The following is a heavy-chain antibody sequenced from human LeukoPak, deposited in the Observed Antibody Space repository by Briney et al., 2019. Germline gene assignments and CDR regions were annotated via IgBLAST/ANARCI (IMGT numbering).Heavy chain of an antibody. CDR1: GFTFSSYA. V-gene: IGHV3-64*01. D-gene: IGHD3-10*01. CDR3: ARDGWFGDYNWFDP. CDR2: ISSNGGST. Sequence: GGSLRLSCAASGFTFSSYAMHWVRQAPGKGLEYVSVISSNGGSTYYANSVKGRFTISRDNSKNTLYLQMGSLRAEDMAVYYCARDGWFGDYNWFDPWGQGTLVTVSS. J-gene: IGHJ5*02.